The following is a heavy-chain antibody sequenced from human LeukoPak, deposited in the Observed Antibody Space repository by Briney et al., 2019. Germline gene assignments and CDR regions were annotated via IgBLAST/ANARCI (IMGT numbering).Heavy chain of an antibody. V-gene: IGHV3-7*03. CDR3: AKLTTS. CDR2: INHRGSDQ. J-gene: IGHJ4*02. D-gene: IGHD4-11*01. Sequence: GGSLRLSCAASGFTFGSSWMIWVRQAPGEGLEWVANINHRGSDQRYVDSVKGRFTISRDNTKNSLYLQMNGLRAEDTAVYYCAKLTTSWGQGTLVTVSS. CDR1: GFTFGSSW.